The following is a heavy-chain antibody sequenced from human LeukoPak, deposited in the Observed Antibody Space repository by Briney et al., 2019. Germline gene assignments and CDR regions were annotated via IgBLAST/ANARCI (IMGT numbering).Heavy chain of an antibody. J-gene: IGHJ4*02. CDR1: GYTFTSYG. CDR2: ISAYNDNT. CDR3: ARVHYDILTGYSYFGY. D-gene: IGHD3-9*01. V-gene: IGHV1-18*01. Sequence: ASVKVSCKASGYTFTSYGISWVRQAPGQGLGWMGWISAYNDNTNYAQKLQGRVTMTTDTSTSTAYMELRSLRSDDTAVYYCARVHYDILTGYSYFGYWGQGTLVTVSS.